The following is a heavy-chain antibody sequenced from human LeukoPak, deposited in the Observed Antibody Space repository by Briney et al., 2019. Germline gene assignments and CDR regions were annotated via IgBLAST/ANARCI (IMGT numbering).Heavy chain of an antibody. CDR3: ATDGAGFDT. CDR1: GFTFSDYY. V-gene: IGHV3-11*01. J-gene: IGHJ5*02. CDR2: INIGGTNT. Sequence: GGSLRLSCAASGFTFSDYYMSWVRRAPGKGLEWLSYINIGGTNTHYADSVKGRFTISRDNAKKSLYLEMNNLRAEDTAVYYCATDGAGFDTWGQGVLVTVSS.